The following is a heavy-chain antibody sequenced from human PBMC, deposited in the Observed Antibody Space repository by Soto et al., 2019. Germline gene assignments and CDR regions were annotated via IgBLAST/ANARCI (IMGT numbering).Heavy chain of an antibody. J-gene: IGHJ5*02. CDR3: ARERSVCCRFDP. V-gene: IGHV4-30-4*01. CDR2: IYYSGST. CDR1: GGSISSGDYY. D-gene: IGHD3-16*01. Sequence: SETLSLTCTVSGGSISSGDYYWSWIRQPPGKGLEWIGYIYYSGSTYYNPSLKSRVTISVDTSKNQYSLKLSSVTAADTAVYYCARERSVCCRFDPWGQVTLFPVSS.